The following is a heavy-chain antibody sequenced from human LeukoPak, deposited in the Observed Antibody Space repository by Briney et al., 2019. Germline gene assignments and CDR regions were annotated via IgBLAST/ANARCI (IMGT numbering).Heavy chain of an antibody. J-gene: IGHJ4*02. CDR3: ARDHSDTSLDY. D-gene: IGHD3-22*01. CDR1: GGSISSGHW. CDR2: IYHSGST. V-gene: IGHV4-4*02. Sequence: SETLSLTCAVSGGSISSGHWWSWVRQPPGKGLEWIGEIYHSGSTNYNPPLKSGVTISLDKSKNQFSLKLSSATAADTAVYYCARDHSDTSLDYWGRGTLVTVSS.